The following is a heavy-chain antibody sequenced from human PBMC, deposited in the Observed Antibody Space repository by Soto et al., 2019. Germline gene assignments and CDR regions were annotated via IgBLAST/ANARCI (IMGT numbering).Heavy chain of an antibody. CDR3: ARSQSYYDTSGGGDY. J-gene: IGHJ4*02. D-gene: IGHD3-22*01. CDR2: INVGNGNI. V-gene: IGHV1-3*01. CDR1: GYTFSTHP. Sequence: ASLKVSCKASGYTFSTHPIHWVRQAPGQRLEWMGWINVGNGNIKYSQKFQGRVTITRDTSASTAYMELSSLRSEDTAVYYCARSQSYYDTSGGGDYWGQGTPVTVSS.